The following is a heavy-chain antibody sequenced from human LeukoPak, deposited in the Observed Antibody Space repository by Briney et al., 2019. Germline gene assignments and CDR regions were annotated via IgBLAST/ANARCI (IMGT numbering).Heavy chain of an antibody. J-gene: IGHJ5*02. CDR1: GGSISSSSYY. CDR2: IYYSGST. V-gene: IGHV4-39*01. Sequence: SETLSLTCTVSGGSISSSSYYRGWIRQPPGRGLEWIGSIYYSGSTYYNPSLRSRVTISVDTSKNQFSLKLSSVTAADTAVYYCARGGKTSDPWGQGTLVTVSS. CDR3: ARGGKTSDP. D-gene: IGHD3-16*01.